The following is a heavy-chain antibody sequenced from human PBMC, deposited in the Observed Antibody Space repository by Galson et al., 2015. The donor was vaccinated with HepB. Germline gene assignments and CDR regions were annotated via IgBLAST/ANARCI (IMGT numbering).Heavy chain of an antibody. CDR2: INAGNGNT. D-gene: IGHD5-12*01. CDR3: ARLPLRFGYSGYDPHL. Sequence: SVKVSCKASGYTFTSYAMHWVRQAPGQRLEWMGWINAGNGNTKYSQKFQGRVTITRDTSASTAYMELSSLRSEDTAVYYCARLPLRFGYSGYDPHLWGRGTLVTVSS. V-gene: IGHV1-3*01. CDR1: GYTFTSYA. J-gene: IGHJ2*01.